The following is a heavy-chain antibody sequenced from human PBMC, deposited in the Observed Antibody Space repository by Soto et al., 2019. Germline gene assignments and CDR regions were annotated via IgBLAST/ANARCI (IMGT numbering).Heavy chain of an antibody. CDR3: ARFPFDSNDWTNPRYFDI. J-gene: IGHJ4*02. CDR2: INHSGIT. V-gene: IGHV4-34*01. D-gene: IGHD3-22*01. Sequence: PSETLSLTCAVYGGSFSDYYWSWIRQPPGKGLEWIGEINHSGITNYSPSLKSRVTMSVDTSKNQFSLKLTSVTAADTALYYCARFPFDSNDWTNPRYFDIWXQGTLVTVSS. CDR1: GGSFSDYY.